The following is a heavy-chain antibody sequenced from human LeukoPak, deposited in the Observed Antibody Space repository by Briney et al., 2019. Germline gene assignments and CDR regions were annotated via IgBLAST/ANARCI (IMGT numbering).Heavy chain of an antibody. CDR3: ARGLWFGELFGAFDI. Sequence: SVKVSCKXSGGTFSSYAISWVRRAPGQGLEWMGRIIPIFGTANYPQKFQGRVTITTDESTSTAYMELSSLRSEDTAVYYCARGLWFGELFGAFDIWGQGTMVTVSS. D-gene: IGHD3-10*01. CDR1: GGTFSSYA. CDR2: IIPIFGTA. V-gene: IGHV1-69*05. J-gene: IGHJ3*02.